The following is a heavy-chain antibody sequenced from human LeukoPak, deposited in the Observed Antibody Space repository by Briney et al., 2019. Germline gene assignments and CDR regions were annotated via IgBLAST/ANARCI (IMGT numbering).Heavy chain of an antibody. D-gene: IGHD4-23*01. V-gene: IGHV1-46*01. J-gene: IGHJ5*02. CDR3: ATERSGGTWFDP. CDR1: GYTFTTYR. CDR2: IDTSDGNT. Sequence: ASVKVSCKASGYTFTTYRMHWVRQAPGQGLEWVGMIDTSDGNTNYAQKFLDRVTMTRDTSTSTVYMEQSGRRSHDSALYYCATERSGGTWFDPWGQGTLVTVSS.